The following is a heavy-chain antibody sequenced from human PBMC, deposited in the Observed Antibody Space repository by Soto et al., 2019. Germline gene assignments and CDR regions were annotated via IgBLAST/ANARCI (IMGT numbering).Heavy chain of an antibody. V-gene: IGHV4-30-2*01. Sequence: SETLSLTCAVSGGSISSGGYSWSWIRQPPGKGREWIGYIYHSGSTYYNPSLRSRVTISVDRSKNQFSLKLSSVTAADTAVYCCARVGGDQRTEVYFDYWGQGTLVTVSS. CDR1: GGSISSGGYS. CDR3: ARVGGDQRTEVYFDY. CDR2: IYHSGST. J-gene: IGHJ4*02. D-gene: IGHD2-21*02.